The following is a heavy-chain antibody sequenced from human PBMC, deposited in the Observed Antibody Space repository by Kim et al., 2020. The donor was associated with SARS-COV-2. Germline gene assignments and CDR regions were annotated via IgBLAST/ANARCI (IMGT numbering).Heavy chain of an antibody. Sequence: SETLSLTCAVYGGSFSGYYWSWIRQPPGKGLEWIGEINHSGSTNYNPSLKSRVTISVDTSKNQFSLKLSSVTAADTAVYYCARGYYYDSSGYREIPIDYWGQGTLVTVSS. D-gene: IGHD3-22*01. CDR2: INHSGST. V-gene: IGHV4-34*01. CDR3: ARGYYYDSSGYREIPIDY. CDR1: GGSFSGYY. J-gene: IGHJ4*02.